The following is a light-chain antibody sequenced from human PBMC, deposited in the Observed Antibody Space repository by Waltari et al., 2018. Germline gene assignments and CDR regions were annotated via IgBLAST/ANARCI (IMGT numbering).Light chain of an antibody. V-gene: IGKV3-15*01. CDR2: GAS. J-gene: IGKJ1*01. Sequence: EIVMTQSPATLSVSPGERATLSCRASQSLSINLAWYQQRPGQTPRLLIYGASTRATGIPTRFSGSGSGTDFTLTISSLQSEDFVLYYCQQYNNWPRTFGQGTKVEIK. CDR1: QSLSIN. CDR3: QQYNNWPRT.